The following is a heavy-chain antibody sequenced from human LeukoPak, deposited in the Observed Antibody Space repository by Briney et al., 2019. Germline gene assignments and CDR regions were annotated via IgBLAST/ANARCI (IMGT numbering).Heavy chain of an antibody. V-gene: IGHV4-34*01. J-gene: IGHJ5*02. D-gene: IGHD1-1*01. Sequence: PSETLSLTCAVYGGSFSGYYWSWIRQPPGKGLEWIGEINHSGSTNYNPSLKSRVTISVDTSKNQFSLKLSSVTAADTAVYYCARGTRLERRLGLVDPWGQGTLVTVSS. CDR3: ARGTRLERRLGLVDP. CDR2: INHSGST. CDR1: GGSFSGYY.